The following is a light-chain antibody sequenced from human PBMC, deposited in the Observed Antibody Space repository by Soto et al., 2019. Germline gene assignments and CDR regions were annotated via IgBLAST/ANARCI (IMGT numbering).Light chain of an antibody. Sequence: ESVLTQAPATLSFSPAERATLSCRARRSVGTFFAWYQQKPGQAPRLLIYDASNRATGIPARFSGSGSGTDFTLTISSLEPEDSAVYYCQQCYNWPQWTFGQGTKVDI. V-gene: IGKV3-11*01. CDR1: RSVGTF. J-gene: IGKJ1*01. CDR2: DAS. CDR3: QQCYNWPQWT.